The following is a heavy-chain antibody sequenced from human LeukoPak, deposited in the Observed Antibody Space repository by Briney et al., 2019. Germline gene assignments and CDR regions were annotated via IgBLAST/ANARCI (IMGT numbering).Heavy chain of an antibody. CDR2: INAGNGNT. CDR3: ARGKLGYYSN. CDR1: GYTFTSYA. Sequence: ASVKVSCKASGYTFTSYAMHWVRQAPGQRLEWMGWINAGNGNTKYSQKFQGRVTITRDTSTSTAYMELRSLRSDDTAVYYCARGKLGYYSNWGQGTLVTVSS. D-gene: IGHD3-3*01. V-gene: IGHV1-3*01. J-gene: IGHJ4*02.